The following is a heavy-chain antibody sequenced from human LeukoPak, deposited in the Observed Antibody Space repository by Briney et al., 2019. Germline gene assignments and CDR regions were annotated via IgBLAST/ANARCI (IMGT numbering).Heavy chain of an antibody. Sequence: GRSLRLSCAASGFTFSSYAMHWVRQAPGKGLEWVAVIWYDGSNKYYADSVKGRFTISRDNSKNTLYLQMNSLRAEDTAVYYCARDGIGTAGFDYWGQGTLVTVSS. CDR3: ARDGIGTAGFDY. D-gene: IGHD1-1*01. V-gene: IGHV3-33*08. CDR1: GFTFSSYA. J-gene: IGHJ4*02. CDR2: IWYDGSNK.